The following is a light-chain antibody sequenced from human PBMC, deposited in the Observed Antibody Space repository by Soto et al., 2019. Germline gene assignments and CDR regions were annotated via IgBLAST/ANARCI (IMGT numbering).Light chain of an antibody. J-gene: IGKJ1*01. CDR2: GAS. CDR1: QSVSNY. Sequence: EILMTQSPATLSVSPGERATLSCRASQSVSNYLAWYQQIPGQPPRLLIYGASTRATGIPARFSGSGSGTEFTLTISSLQSEDFAVYYCQQYNNWPRTFGQGPKV. CDR3: QQYNNWPRT. V-gene: IGKV3-15*01.